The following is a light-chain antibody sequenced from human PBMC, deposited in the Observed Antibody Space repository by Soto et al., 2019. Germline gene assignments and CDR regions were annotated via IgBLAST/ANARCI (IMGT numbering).Light chain of an antibody. V-gene: IGLV2-23*01. J-gene: IGLJ1*01. Sequence: QSALTQPACVSGSPGQSITISCSGSSSDVGSSNLVSWYQQHPDKAPKVMIYEGSKRPSGVSNRFSGSKSGNTASLTISGLQAEDEADYYCCSYAHTTTYVFGTGTKVTVL. CDR2: EGS. CDR1: SSDVGSSNL. CDR3: CSYAHTTTYV.